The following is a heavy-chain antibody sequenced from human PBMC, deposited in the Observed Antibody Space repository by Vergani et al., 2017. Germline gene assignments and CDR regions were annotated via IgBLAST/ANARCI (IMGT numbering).Heavy chain of an antibody. D-gene: IGHD3-22*01. Sequence: EVQLVESGGGLVKPGGSLRLSCAASGFTFSSYSMNWVRQAPGNGLEWVSSISSRSTYTYYADSVKGRFTISRDNAKSSLYLQMNSLRADDTAVYYCARGYKYDNSGYYYYLPDYWGQGTLVTVSS. V-gene: IGHV3-21*01. J-gene: IGHJ4*02. CDR2: ISSRSTYT. CDR3: ARGYKYDNSGYYYYLPDY. CDR1: GFTFSSYS.